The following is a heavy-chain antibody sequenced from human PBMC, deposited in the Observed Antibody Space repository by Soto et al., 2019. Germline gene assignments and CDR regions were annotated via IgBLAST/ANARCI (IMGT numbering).Heavy chain of an antibody. D-gene: IGHD6-13*01. V-gene: IGHV4-59*01. Sequence: SETLSLTCTVSGGSISSYYWSWIRQPPGKGLEWIGYIYYSGSTNYNPSLKSRVTISVDTSKNQFSLKLSSVTAADTAVYYCARSGSSWCYYYGMDVWGQGTTVTVSS. CDR3: ARSGSSWCYYYGMDV. CDR1: GGSISSYY. J-gene: IGHJ6*02. CDR2: IYYSGST.